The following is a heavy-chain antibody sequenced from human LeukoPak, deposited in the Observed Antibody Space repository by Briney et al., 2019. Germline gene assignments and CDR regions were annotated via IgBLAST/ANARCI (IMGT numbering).Heavy chain of an antibody. J-gene: IGHJ4*02. CDR1: GGSISSSSYY. CDR3: ARIGRVGATIFYFDY. V-gene: IGHV4-39*07. D-gene: IGHD1-26*01. Sequence: SETLSLTCTVSGGSISSSSYYWGWIRQPPGKGLEWIGSIYYSGSTYYNPSLKSRVTISVDTSKNQFSLKLSSVTAADTAVYYCARIGRVGATIFYFDYWGQGTLVTVSS. CDR2: IYYSGST.